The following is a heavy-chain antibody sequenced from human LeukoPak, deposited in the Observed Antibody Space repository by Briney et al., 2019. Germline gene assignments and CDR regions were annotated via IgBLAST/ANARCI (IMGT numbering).Heavy chain of an antibody. D-gene: IGHD1-1*01. CDR3: ARTRAARGPRRLERRYYYYYMDV. J-gene: IGHJ6*03. Sequence: SETLSLTCAVYGGSFSGYYWSWIRQPPRKGLEWIGEINHSGSTNYNPSLKSRVTISVDTSENQFCLKLSSVTAADTAVDYCARTRAARGPRRLERRYYYYYMDVWGKGTTVTVSS. CDR2: INHSGST. V-gene: IGHV4-34*01. CDR1: GGSFSGYY.